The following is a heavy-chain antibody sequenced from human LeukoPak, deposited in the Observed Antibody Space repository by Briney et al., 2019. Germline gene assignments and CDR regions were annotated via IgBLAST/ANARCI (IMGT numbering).Heavy chain of an antibody. V-gene: IGHV3-23*01. D-gene: IGHD3-10*01. CDR1: GFTFSSYA. CDR3: AKDITPYYYGMDV. Sequence: HPGGSLRLSCAASGFTFSSYAMSWVRQAPGKGLEWVSAISGSGGSTYYADSVKGRFTISRDNSKNTLYLQMNSLRAEDTAVYYCAKDITPYYYGMDVWGQGTAVTVSS. J-gene: IGHJ6*02. CDR2: ISGSGGST.